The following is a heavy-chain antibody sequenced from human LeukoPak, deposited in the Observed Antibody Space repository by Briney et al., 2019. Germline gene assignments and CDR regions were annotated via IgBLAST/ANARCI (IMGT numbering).Heavy chain of an antibody. D-gene: IGHD3-22*01. CDR3: ARDRTHYYYDSSGSFHQDAFDI. CDR1: GGTFITYP. J-gene: IGHJ3*02. V-gene: IGHV1-69*04. CDR2: IIPILGIS. Sequence: ASVTVSFKASGGTFITYPITWVRQAPGQGLEWMGRIIPILGISTYAQKFQDRVTITADKSTSTAYMELRSLSSEDTAVYYCARDRTHYYYDSSGSFHQDAFDIWGQGTMVTVSS.